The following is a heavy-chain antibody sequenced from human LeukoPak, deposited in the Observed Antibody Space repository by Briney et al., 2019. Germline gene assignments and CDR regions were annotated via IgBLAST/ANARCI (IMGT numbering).Heavy chain of an antibody. Sequence: ASVKVSCKASGYTFTSYDINWVRQATGQGLEWMGWINPNSGNTGYAQKFQGTVTMTRDTSMSTAYMELSSLRSEDTAVYYCARGGYDSGSYLIDYWGQGTLVTVSS. CDR1: GYTFTSYD. CDR3: ARGGYDSGSYLIDY. CDR2: INPNSGNT. J-gene: IGHJ4*02. D-gene: IGHD3-22*01. V-gene: IGHV1-8*01.